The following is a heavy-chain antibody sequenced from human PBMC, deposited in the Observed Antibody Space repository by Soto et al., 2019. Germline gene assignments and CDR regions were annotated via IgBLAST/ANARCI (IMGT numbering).Heavy chain of an antibody. Sequence: GGSLRLSSAAPGFTFSDYYMSWIRQAPGKGLEWVSYISSSGSTIYYADSVKGRFTISRDNAKNSLYLQMNSLRAEDTAVYYCARVNPMIGVDGLDVWGQGTTVTVSS. CDR3: ARVNPMIGVDGLDV. CDR2: ISSSGSTI. D-gene: IGHD3-22*01. CDR1: GFTFSDYY. V-gene: IGHV3-11*01. J-gene: IGHJ6*02.